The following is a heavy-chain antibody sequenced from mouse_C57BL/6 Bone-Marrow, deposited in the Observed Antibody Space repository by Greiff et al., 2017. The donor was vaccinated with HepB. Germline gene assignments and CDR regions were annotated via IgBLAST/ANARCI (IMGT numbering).Heavy chain of an antibody. Sequence: QVQLQQSGAELARPGASVKLSCKASGYTFTSYGISWVKQRTGQGLEWIGEIYPRSGNTYYNEKFKGKATLTADKSSSTAYMELRSLKSEDSAVYFCASAVITTVVADYWGQGTSVTVSS. J-gene: IGHJ4*01. CDR2: IYPRSGNT. V-gene: IGHV1-81*01. D-gene: IGHD1-1*01. CDR1: GYTFTSYG. CDR3: ASAVITTVVADY.